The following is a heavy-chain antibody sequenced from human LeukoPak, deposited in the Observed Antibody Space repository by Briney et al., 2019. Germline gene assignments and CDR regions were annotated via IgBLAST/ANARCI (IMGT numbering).Heavy chain of an antibody. CDR3: ARDLRIVGATYYYYGMDV. J-gene: IGHJ6*02. CDR2: ISGSGGST. D-gene: IGHD1-26*01. V-gene: IGHV3-23*01. CDR1: GFTFSSYA. Sequence: PGGSLRLSCAASGFTFSSYAMSWVRQAPGKGLEWVSVISGSGGSTYYADSVKGRFTISRDNSKNTLYLQMNSLRAEDTAVYYCARDLRIVGATYYYYGMDVWGQGTTVTVSS.